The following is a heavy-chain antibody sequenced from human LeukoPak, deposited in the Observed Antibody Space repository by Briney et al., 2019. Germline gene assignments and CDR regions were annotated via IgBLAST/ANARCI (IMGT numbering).Heavy chain of an antibody. CDR2: ISRDESST. CDR1: GFTFRNHW. V-gene: IGHV3-74*03. CDR3: ARDQRVTGRPDIDY. J-gene: IGHJ4*02. Sequence: PGGSLRLSCAASGFTFRNHWMHWVRQTPGKGLVWVSRISRDESSTTYADSVKGRFTISRDNAKNTLYLQMNNLRAEDTAMYYCARDQRVTGRPDIDYWGQGTLVIVSS. D-gene: IGHD6-6*01.